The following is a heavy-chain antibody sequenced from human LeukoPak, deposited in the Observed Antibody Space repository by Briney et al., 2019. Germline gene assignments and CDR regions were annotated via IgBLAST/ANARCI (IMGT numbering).Heavy chain of an antibody. Sequence: GGSLRLSCAASGFTFSSYSMNWVRQAPGKGLEWVSSISSSSYIYYAGSVKGRFTISRDNSKNTLYLQMNSLRAEDTAVYYCARDDLDCSSTSCYYYYYMDVWGKGTTVTVSS. CDR2: ISSSSYI. CDR3: ARDDLDCSSTSCYYYYYMDV. D-gene: IGHD2-2*01. J-gene: IGHJ6*03. V-gene: IGHV3-21*01. CDR1: GFTFSSYS.